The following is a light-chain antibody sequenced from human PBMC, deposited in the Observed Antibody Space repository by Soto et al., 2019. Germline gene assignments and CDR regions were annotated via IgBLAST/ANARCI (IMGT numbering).Light chain of an antibody. CDR1: SSNIGSNY. CDR3: AAWDDSLSGRYV. Sequence: QSVLTQPPSASGTPGQRVTISCSGSSSNIGSNYVYWYQQLPGTAPKLLIYRNNQRPSGVPDRFSGSKSGTSASLAISGLXXXXXXXXYCAAWDDSLSGRYVFGTGTKVTVL. CDR2: RNN. V-gene: IGLV1-47*01. J-gene: IGLJ1*01.